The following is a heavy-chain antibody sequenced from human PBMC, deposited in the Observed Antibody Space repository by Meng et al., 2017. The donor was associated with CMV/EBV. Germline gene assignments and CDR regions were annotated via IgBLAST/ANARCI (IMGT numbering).Heavy chain of an antibody. J-gene: IGHJ4*02. D-gene: IGHD6-13*01. CDR3: AKEPSSWYRPSFDY. Sequence: GESLKISCAASGFTFSTYAMSWVRQAPGKGLEWVSAISGSGTSTYYADSVKGRFTISRDNSKNTLYLQMNSLRVEDTAVYYCAKEPSSWYRPSFDYWGQGTLVT. CDR1: GFTFSTYA. CDR2: ISGSGTST. V-gene: IGHV3-23*01.